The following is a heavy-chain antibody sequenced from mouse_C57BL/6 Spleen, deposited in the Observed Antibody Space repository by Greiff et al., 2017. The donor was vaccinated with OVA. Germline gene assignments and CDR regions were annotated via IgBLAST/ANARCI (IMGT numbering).Heavy chain of an antibody. Sequence: QVQLQQPGAELVKPGASVKVSCKASGYTFTSYWMHWVKQRPGQGLEWIGRIHPSDSDTNYNQKFKGKATLTVDKSSSTAYVQLSSLTSEDSAVYYCAISGGNGFFDYWGQGTTLTVSS. V-gene: IGHV1-74*01. J-gene: IGHJ2*01. CDR3: AISGGNGFFDY. CDR1: GYTFTSYW. D-gene: IGHD1-1*01. CDR2: IHPSDSDT.